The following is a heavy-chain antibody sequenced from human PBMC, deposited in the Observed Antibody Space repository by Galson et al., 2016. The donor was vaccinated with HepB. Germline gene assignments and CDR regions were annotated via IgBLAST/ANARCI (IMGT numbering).Heavy chain of an antibody. Sequence: QVQLQESGPGLVEPSQTLSLTCAVSGGSFTGSYCSWIRQPPGKGLEWLGEINQRGSAGGNPSVRSRVTTSVDASKSHFSLKLTSVTAADTAVYYCARDPPTPGPSDAFDIWGHGTVVTVSS. CDR1: GGSFTGSY. J-gene: IGHJ3*02. CDR2: INQRGSA. CDR3: ARDPPTPGPSDAFDI. V-gene: IGHV4-34*09. D-gene: IGHD1-14*01.